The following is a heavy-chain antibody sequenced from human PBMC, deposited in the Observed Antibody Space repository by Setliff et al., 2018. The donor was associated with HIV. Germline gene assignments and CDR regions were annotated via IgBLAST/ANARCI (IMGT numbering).Heavy chain of an antibody. CDR1: GGTVSSYA. CDR3: ARAKATRQARPTNCFDP. Sequence: ASVKVSCKASGGTVSSYAINWVRQAPGQGLEWMGGIIPIFGPANYAQKFQDRVTITADESTSTAYMELSSLRFEDTAVYYCARAKATRQARPTNCFDPWGQGTLVTVSS. D-gene: IGHD1-1*01. J-gene: IGHJ5*02. V-gene: IGHV1-69*13. CDR2: IIPIFGPA.